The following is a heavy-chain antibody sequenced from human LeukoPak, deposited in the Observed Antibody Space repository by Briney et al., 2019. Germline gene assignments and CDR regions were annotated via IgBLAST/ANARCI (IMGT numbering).Heavy chain of an antibody. Sequence: GGSLRLSCAASGFSLSSYGMTWVRQAPGKGLEWVSTLSDRGGGTFYADSVKGRFTISRDNSKNTLYLQMNSLRAEDTAVYYCARSLGSGSPLDYWGQGTLVTVSS. CDR1: GFSLSSYG. D-gene: IGHD3-10*01. CDR3: ARSLGSGSPLDY. CDR2: LSDRGGGT. J-gene: IGHJ4*02. V-gene: IGHV3-23*01.